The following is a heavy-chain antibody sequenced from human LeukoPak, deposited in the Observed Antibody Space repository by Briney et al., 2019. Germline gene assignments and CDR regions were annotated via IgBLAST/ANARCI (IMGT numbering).Heavy chain of an antibody. D-gene: IGHD2-21*02. J-gene: IGHJ4*02. CDR1: GFTFSSYE. Sequence: PGGSLRLSCAASGFTFSSYEMNWVRQAPGKGLEWVSYISSSGSTIYYADSVKGRFTISRDNAKNSLYLQMNSLRAEDTAVYYCARGAVVTATHLDYWGQGTLVTVSS. CDR3: ARGAVVTATHLDY. CDR2: ISSSGSTI. V-gene: IGHV3-48*03.